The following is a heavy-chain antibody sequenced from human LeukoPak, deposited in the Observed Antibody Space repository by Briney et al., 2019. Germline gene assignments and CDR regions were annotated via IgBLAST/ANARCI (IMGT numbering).Heavy chain of an antibody. Sequence: SVKVSCKASGGTFSNYAISWVRQAPGQGLEWMGGIIPLFGTANYAQRFQGRVTITTDESTSTAYMELSSLRSEDTAVYYCARDNSYGYDYWGQGTLVTVSS. CDR1: GGTFSNYA. CDR3: ARDNSYGYDY. CDR2: IIPLFGTA. J-gene: IGHJ4*02. D-gene: IGHD5-18*01. V-gene: IGHV1-69*05.